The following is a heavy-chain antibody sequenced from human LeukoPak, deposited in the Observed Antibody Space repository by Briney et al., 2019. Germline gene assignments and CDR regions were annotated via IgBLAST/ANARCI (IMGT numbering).Heavy chain of an antibody. D-gene: IGHD6-13*01. Sequence: ASVKVSCKASGYTFTSYYMHWVRQAPGQGLEWMGIINPSGGSTSYAQKFQGRVTMTRDTSTSTVYMELSSLRSEDTAVYYCARGWVFALAAHRPTAFDYWGQGTLVTVSS. CDR3: ARGWVFALAAHRPTAFDY. CDR2: INPSGGST. J-gene: IGHJ4*02. V-gene: IGHV1-46*01. CDR1: GYTFTSYY.